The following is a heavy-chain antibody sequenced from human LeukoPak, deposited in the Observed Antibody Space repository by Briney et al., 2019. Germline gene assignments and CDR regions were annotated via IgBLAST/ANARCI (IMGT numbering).Heavy chain of an antibody. CDR1: GGSFSSYY. J-gene: IGHJ5*02. D-gene: IGHD5-18*01. V-gene: IGHV4-39*01. CDR3: ARLGGYSYGSRWFDP. CDR2: IYYSGST. Sequence: PSETLSLTCAVSGGSFSSYYWGWIRQPPGKGLEWIGSIYYSGSTYYNPSLKSRVTTSVDTSKNQFSLKLSSVTAADTAVYYCARLGGYSYGSRWFDPWGQGTLVTVSS.